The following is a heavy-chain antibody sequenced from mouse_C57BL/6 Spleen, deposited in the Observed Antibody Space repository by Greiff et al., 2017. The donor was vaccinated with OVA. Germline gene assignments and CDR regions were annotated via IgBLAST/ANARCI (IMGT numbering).Heavy chain of an antibody. J-gene: IGHJ4*01. V-gene: IGHV5-9*01. CDR2: ISGGGGNT. CDR3: ARQDVVRYAMDY. Sequence: EVQRVESGGGLVKPGGSLKLSCAASGFTFSSYTMSWVRQTPEKRLEWVATISGGGGNTYYPDSVKGRFTISRDNAKNTLYLQMSSLRSEDTALYYCARQDVVRYAMDYWGQGTSVTVSS. CDR1: GFTFSSYT. D-gene: IGHD1-1*01.